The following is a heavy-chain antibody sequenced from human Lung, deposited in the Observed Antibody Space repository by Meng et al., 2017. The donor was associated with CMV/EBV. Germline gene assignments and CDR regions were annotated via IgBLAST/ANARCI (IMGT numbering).Heavy chain of an antibody. D-gene: IGHD6-13*01. V-gene: IGHV3-20*04. J-gene: IGHJ6*02. CDR1: GFTFDDYG. CDR3: ARGLRAAANYYYYGMAV. CDR2: INWNSGST. Sequence: ETLSLTCAASGFTFDDYGMSWVRQAPGKGMEWVSGINWNSGSTGFADSVKGRFTIARDNAKNSLYLQMNSLRAEDTALYYCARGLRAAANYYYYGMAVWGQGNXV.